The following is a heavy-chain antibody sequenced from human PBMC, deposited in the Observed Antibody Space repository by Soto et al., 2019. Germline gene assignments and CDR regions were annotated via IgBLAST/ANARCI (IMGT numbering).Heavy chain of an antibody. CDR1: GDSISSSNW. CDR2: IYYSGTT. J-gene: IGHJ4*02. D-gene: IGHD1-26*01. Sequence: QVQLQESGPGLVKPSDTLSLTCAVSGDSISSSNWWGWIRHPPGKGLEWIGYIYYSGTTYYNPSLKSRVTMSVDTSKNQFSLKLTSVTAVDTAVYYCARREIQGPIDYWGQGTLVTVSS. V-gene: IGHV4-28*01. CDR3: ARREIQGPIDY.